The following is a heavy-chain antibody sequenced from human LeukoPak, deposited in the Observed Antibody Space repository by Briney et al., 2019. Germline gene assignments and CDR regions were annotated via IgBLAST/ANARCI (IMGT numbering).Heavy chain of an antibody. CDR3: AISLPKADDYYYYMDV. Sequence: SETLSLTCRVSGVSISSGSNYWGWIRQPPGKTLEGIGSIYSSGSTYYNSSLKSRVIILIDTAKNHFSLNLSSVTAADTAVYYCAISLPKADDYYYYMDVWGKGTTVTISS. V-gene: IGHV4-39*01. CDR2: IYSSGST. CDR1: GVSISSGSNY. J-gene: IGHJ6*03.